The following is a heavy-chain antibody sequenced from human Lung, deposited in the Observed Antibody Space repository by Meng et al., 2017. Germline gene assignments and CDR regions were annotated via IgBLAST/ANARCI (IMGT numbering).Heavy chain of an antibody. CDR2: IDPKSGDT. D-gene: IGHD2-2*01. V-gene: IGHV1-2*06. Sequence: ASVKVSCQASGYTFPDYWLHWVRRAPGQGLEWMGRIDPKSGDTQYAQRFQGRVTMTGDTSISTAYMELSGLRSDDTAMYYCAREIVVVPAATEGRDYWGQGTLVTVSS. CDR3: AREIVVVPAATEGRDY. CDR1: GYTFPDYW. J-gene: IGHJ4*02.